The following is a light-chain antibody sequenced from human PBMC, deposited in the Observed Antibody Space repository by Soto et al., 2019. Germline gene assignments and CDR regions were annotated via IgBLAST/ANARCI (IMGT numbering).Light chain of an antibody. V-gene: IGKV1-39*01. CDR1: QSISSY. Sequence: DIPMTQSPSSLSASVGDRVTITCRASQSISSYLNWYQQKPGKAPKLLIYTASSLQSGVPSRFSGSGSGTDFSLSISSLQPEDFATYFCQQSYRAPLTFDQATRLEIK. CDR2: TAS. CDR3: QQSYRAPLT. J-gene: IGKJ5*01.